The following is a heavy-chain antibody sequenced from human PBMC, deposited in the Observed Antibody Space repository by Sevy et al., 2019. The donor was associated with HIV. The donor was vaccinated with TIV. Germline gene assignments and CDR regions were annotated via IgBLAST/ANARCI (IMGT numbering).Heavy chain of an antibody. D-gene: IGHD3-22*01. J-gene: IGHJ4*02. CDR1: GFTFSSYA. Sequence: GGSLRLSCAASGFTFSSYAMSWVRQAPGKGLEWVSAISGSGGSTYYADSVKGRFTISRDNSKNTLYLQMNSLRAEDTAVYYCAKGEKYYDSNGLTVHFDYWGQGTLVTVSS. CDR3: AKGEKYYDSNGLTVHFDY. CDR2: ISGSGGST. V-gene: IGHV3-23*01.